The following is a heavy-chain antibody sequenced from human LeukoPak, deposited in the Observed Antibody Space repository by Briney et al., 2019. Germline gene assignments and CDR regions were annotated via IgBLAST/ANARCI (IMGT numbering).Heavy chain of an antibody. CDR1: GGSISSGSYY. V-gene: IGHV4-61*02. Sequence: NPSQTLSLTCTVSGGSISSGSYYWSWIRQPAGKGLKWIGRIYTSGSTNYNPSLKSRVTISVDTSKNQFSLKLSSVTAADTAVYYCARYFYDSSGPYFDYWGQGTLATVSS. J-gene: IGHJ4*02. D-gene: IGHD3-22*01. CDR3: ARYFYDSSGPYFDY. CDR2: IYTSGST.